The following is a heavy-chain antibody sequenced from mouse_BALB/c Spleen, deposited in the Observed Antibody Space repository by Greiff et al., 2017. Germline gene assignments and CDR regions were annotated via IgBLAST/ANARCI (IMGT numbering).Heavy chain of an antibody. J-gene: IGHJ1*01. D-gene: IGHD1-1*01. Sequence: QVQLQQPGAELVKPGASVKMSCKASGYTFTSYNMHWVKQTPGQGLEWIGAIYPGNGDTSYNQKFKGKATLTADKSSSTAYMQLSSLTSEDSAVYYCARYYGWYFDVWGAGTTVTVSS. V-gene: IGHV1-12*01. CDR2: IYPGNGDT. CDR3: ARYYGWYFDV. CDR1: GYTFTSYN.